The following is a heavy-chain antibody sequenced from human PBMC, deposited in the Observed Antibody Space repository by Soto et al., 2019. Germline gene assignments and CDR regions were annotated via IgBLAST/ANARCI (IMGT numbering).Heavy chain of an antibody. CDR1: GGSISHYY. J-gene: IGHJ5*02. CDR2: IYYSGST. V-gene: IGHV4-59*01. Sequence: QVQLQESGPGLVKPSETLSLTCTVSGGSISHYYWSWIRQAPGKGLEWIGYIYYSGSTNYNPSLKSRVTISIDTSKNQLSLNLSSVTAADTAVYYCARDPNSSNWYPGWFDPWGQGTLVTVSS. CDR3: ARDPNSSNWYPGWFDP. D-gene: IGHD6-13*01.